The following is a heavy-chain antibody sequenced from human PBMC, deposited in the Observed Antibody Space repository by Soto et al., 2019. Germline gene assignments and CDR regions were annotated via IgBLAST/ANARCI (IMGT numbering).Heavy chain of an antibody. CDR1: GFTFSNYA. CDR2: ISGSGGST. Sequence: PGGSLRLSCAASGFTFSNYAMSWVRQAPGKGLEWVSAISGSGGSTYYADSVKGRFTISRDNSKNTLYLQMNSLRAEDTAVYYCATPLYSQRVPTCMDVWGQGTTVTVSS. CDR3: ATPLYSQRVPTCMDV. V-gene: IGHV3-23*01. D-gene: IGHD6-25*01. J-gene: IGHJ6*02.